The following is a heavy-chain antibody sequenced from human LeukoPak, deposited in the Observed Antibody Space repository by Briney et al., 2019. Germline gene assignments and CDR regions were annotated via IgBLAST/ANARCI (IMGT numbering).Heavy chain of an antibody. CDR2: ISSNGYYI. CDR1: GFTFSTYT. Sequence: GGSLRLSCAASGFTFSTYTINWVRQAPGKGLEWVSSISSNGYYIYYAGSVRGRFTISGDNAKNSLYLQMNSLRAEDTALYYCAREGLRTERSDTDAFDIWGQGTMVTVSS. J-gene: IGHJ3*02. D-gene: IGHD3-3*01. CDR3: AREGLRTERSDTDAFDI. V-gene: IGHV3-21*01.